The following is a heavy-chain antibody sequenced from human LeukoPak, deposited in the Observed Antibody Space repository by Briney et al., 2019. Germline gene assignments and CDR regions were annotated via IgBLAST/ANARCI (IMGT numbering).Heavy chain of an antibody. CDR1: GFTVSSNY. CDR2: IKQDGGEK. Sequence: GGSLRLSCAASGFTVSSNYMSWVRQAPGKGLEWVANIKQDGGEKYYVDSVEGRFTISRDNAKNSLYLQMNSLRVEDTAVYYCARDGRPLDYWGQGTLVTVAS. CDR3: ARDGRPLDY. V-gene: IGHV3-7*03. J-gene: IGHJ4*02.